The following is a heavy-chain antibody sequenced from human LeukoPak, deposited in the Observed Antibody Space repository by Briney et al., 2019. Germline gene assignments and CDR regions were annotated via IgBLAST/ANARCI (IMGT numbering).Heavy chain of an antibody. CDR1: GFTFSSYA. Sequence: GGSLRLSCAASGFTFSSYAMHWVRKAPGKGLEWVAVISYDGSNKYYADSVKGRFTISRDNSKNTLYLQMNSLRAEDTAVYYCARPLPPTWIQQYYYGMDVWGQGTTVTVSS. D-gene: IGHD5-18*01. CDR3: ARPLPPTWIQQYYYGMDV. CDR2: ISYDGSNK. J-gene: IGHJ6*02. V-gene: IGHV3-30-3*01.